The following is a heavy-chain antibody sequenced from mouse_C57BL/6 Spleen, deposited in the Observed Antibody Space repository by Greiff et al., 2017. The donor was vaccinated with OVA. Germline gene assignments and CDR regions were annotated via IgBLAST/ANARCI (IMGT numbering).Heavy chain of an antibody. CDR3: ARGTGLDY. D-gene: IGHD4-1*01. V-gene: IGHV5-17*01. CDR1: GFTFSDYG. J-gene: IGHJ2*01. Sequence: VKLVESGGGLVKPGGSLKLSCAASGFTFSDYGMHWVRQAPEKGLEWVAYISSGSSTIYYADTVKGRFTISRDNAKNTLFLQMTSLRSEDTSMYYCARGTGLDYWGQGTTLTVSS. CDR2: ISSGSSTI.